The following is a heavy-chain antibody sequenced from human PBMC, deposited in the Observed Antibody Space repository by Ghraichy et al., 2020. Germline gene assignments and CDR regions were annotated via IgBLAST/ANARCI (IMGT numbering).Heavy chain of an antibody. J-gene: IGHJ3*02. V-gene: IGHV1-69*13. CDR2: IIPIFGTA. D-gene: IGHD7-27*01. Sequence: SVKVSCKASGGTFSSYAISWVRQAPGQGLEWMGGIIPIFGTANYAQKFQGRVTITADESTSTAYMELSSLRSEDTAVYYCASPTGAETLDAFDIWGQGTMVTVSS. CDR3: ASPTGAETLDAFDI. CDR1: GGTFSSYA.